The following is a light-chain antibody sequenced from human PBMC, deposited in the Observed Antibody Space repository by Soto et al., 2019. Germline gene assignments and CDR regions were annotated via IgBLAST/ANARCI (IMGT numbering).Light chain of an antibody. CDR2: RGS. V-gene: IGKV3D-15*01. CDR1: QGIGST. CDR3: QQYNSGSPWT. J-gene: IGKJ1*01. Sequence: EVVMTQSPATLSVSPGESATLSCRASQGIGSTLAWYQQKPGQAPKVLIFRGSRRATDIPARFSGRGSGTEFTLTISSLQSQEFAVYYCQQYNSGSPWTFGQGTKVDIK.